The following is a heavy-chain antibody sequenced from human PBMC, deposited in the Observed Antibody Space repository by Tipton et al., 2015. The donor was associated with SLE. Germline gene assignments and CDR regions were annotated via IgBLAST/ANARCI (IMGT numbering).Heavy chain of an antibody. V-gene: IGHV3-30*04. J-gene: IGHJ4*02. CDR1: GFTFSSYA. CDR3: ARAGGTGDTVYFDY. CDR2: ISYDGSNK. D-gene: IGHD2-21*01. Sequence: RSLRLSCAASGFTFSSYAMHWVRQAPGKGLEWVAVISYDGSNKYYADSVKGRFTISRDNSKNTLYLQMNSLRAEDTAVYYCARAGGTGDTVYFDYWGQGTLVTVSS.